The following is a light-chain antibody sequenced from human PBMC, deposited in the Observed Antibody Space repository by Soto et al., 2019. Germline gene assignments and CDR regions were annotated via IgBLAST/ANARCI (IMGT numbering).Light chain of an antibody. J-gene: IGKJ1*01. CDR2: DAS. CDR3: QHYFRYPWT. V-gene: IGKV1-5*01. CDR1: QSISTW. Sequence: DIQMTQSPSSLSASVGDRVNITCRASQSISTWLAWYQQQPGRAPRLLIYDASTLQGGVPSTFSGSGSGTEFTLTISSXQPDDFSSYYCQHYFRYPWTFGQGTKVDIK.